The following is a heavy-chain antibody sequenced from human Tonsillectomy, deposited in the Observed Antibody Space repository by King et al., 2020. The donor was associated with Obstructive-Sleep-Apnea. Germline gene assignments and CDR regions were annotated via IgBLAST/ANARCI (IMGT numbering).Heavy chain of an antibody. CDR1: GLTVRSNY. V-gene: IGHV3-66*01. CDR2: FYSGGIT. CDR3: ARDRNGFNPIFDN. J-gene: IGHJ4*02. D-gene: IGHD5-24*01. Sequence: DVQLVESGGGLVQPGGSLRLSCEASGLTVRSNYMTWGRQAPGKGLEWVSGFYSGGITYYADSVKDRFTISRDNSKNALYLQMNNLRVEDTAVYYCARDRNGFNPIFDNWGQGTLVTVSS.